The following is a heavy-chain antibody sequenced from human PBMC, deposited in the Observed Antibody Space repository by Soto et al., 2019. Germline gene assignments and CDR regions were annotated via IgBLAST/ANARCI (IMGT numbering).Heavy chain of an antibody. CDR3: ARQSGGFGDYAYFDS. Sequence: QVQLQESGPGLVKPSQTLSLTCTVSGGSISSGGYYWSWIRQHPGKGLEWIGYMYYSGSTYYNPSLTSRVTRSVDTSKNQFSLKLSSVTAADTAVYYCARQSGGFGDYAYFDSWGQGTLVTVSS. CDR1: GGSISSGGYY. D-gene: IGHD4-17*01. J-gene: IGHJ4*02. V-gene: IGHV4-31*03. CDR2: MYYSGST.